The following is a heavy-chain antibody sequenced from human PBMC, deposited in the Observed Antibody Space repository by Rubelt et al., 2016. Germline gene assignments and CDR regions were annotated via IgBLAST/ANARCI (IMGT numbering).Heavy chain of an antibody. Sequence: QVQLQESGPGLVKPSETLSLTCTVSGGSISSYYWSWIRQPPGKGLEWIGYIYYSGSTNYHPSLKGRVTLSVDTSKNQFSLKLSSVTAADTAVYYCARDRVAAASNWFDPWGQGTLVTVSS. CDR3: ARDRVAAASNWFDP. D-gene: IGHD6-13*01. CDR1: GGSISSYY. J-gene: IGHJ5*02. V-gene: IGHV4-59*01. CDR2: IYYSGST.